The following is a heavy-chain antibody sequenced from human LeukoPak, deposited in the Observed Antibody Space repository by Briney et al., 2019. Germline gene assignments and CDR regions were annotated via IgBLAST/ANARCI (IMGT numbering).Heavy chain of an antibody. CDR1: GITLSNYG. D-gene: IGHD2-2*02. CDR3: AKDRVPAAIMNWFDP. CDR2: ISGSGGST. V-gene: IGHV3-23*01. J-gene: IGHJ5*02. Sequence: GGSLGLSCAVSGITLSNYGMSWVRQAPGKGLEWVSAISGSGGSTYYADSVKGRFIISRDNSKNTLYLQMSSLRAEDTAVYYCAKDRVPAAIMNWFDPWGQGTLVTVSS.